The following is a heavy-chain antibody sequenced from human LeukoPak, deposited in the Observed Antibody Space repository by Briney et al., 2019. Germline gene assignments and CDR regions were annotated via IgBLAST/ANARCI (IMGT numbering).Heavy chain of an antibody. D-gene: IGHD1-26*01. Sequence: RGRSRTPSCLTHGFTLSTYGMHWVRPAPSKGPQWVALIWYDGSNKYYADSVKGRFTISRDNSKNTLYLQMNSLRAEDTAVYYCARDPSGSYDYWGQGPLVTVSS. J-gene: IGHJ4*02. CDR1: GFTLSTYG. V-gene: IGHV3-33*01. CDR3: ARDPSGSYDY. CDR2: IWYDGSNK.